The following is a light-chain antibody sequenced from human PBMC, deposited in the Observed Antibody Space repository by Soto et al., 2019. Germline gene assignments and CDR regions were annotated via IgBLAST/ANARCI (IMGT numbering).Light chain of an antibody. CDR1: SSNIGAGYD. J-gene: IGLJ3*02. V-gene: IGLV1-40*01. Sequence: QSVLTQPPSVSGAPGQRVTISCTGSSSNIGAGYDVHWYQQLPGTAPKLLIYGNSNRPSGVPDRFSGSKSGTSASLAITGLQAEDEADYYCQSYDSSLSAPGFGGGTKLPS. CDR3: QSYDSSLSAPG. CDR2: GNS.